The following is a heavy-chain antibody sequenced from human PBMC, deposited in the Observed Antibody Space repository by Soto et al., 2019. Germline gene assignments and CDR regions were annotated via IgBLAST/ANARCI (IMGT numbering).Heavy chain of an antibody. Sequence: ASVKVSCKASGYTFTSYGISWVRQAPGQGLEWMGWISAYNGNTKYAQKLQGRVTMTTDTSTSTAYMELRSLRSDDTAVYYCARDRARHYYDSSGYSPLVYWGQGTLVTVSS. CDR1: GYTFTSYG. CDR2: ISAYNGNT. J-gene: IGHJ4*02. CDR3: ARDRARHYYDSSGYSPLVY. D-gene: IGHD3-22*01. V-gene: IGHV1-18*01.